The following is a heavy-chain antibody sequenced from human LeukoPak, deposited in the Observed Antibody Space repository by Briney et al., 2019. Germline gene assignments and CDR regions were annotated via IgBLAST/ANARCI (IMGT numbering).Heavy chain of an antibody. D-gene: IGHD4-23*01. V-gene: IGHV4-59*01. Sequence: SETLSLTCTVSGGSISSYYWSWIRQPPGKGLEWIGYIYYSGSTNYNPSLKSRVTTSVDTSKNQFSLKLSSVTAADTAVYYCARDTGTVVDYWGQGTLVTVSS. CDR3: ARDTGTVVDY. CDR1: GGSISSYY. CDR2: IYYSGST. J-gene: IGHJ4*02.